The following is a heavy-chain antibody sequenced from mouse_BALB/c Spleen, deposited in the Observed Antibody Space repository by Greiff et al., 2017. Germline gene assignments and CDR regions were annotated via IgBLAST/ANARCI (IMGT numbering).Heavy chain of an antibody. J-gene: IGHJ2*01. V-gene: IGHV1S29*02. D-gene: IGHD3-3*01. Sequence: EVQLQQSGPELVKPGASVKISCKASGYTFTDYNMHWVKQSHGKSLEWIGYIYPYNGGTGYNQKFKSKATLTVDNSSSTAYMELRSLTSEDSAVYYCAGGGDGGYFDYWGQGTTLTVSS. CDR3: AGGGDGGYFDY. CDR2: IYPYNGGT. CDR1: GYTFTDYN.